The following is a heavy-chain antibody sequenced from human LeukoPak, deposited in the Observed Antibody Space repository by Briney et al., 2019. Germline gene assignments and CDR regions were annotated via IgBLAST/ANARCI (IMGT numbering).Heavy chain of an antibody. V-gene: IGHV1-2*02. CDR1: GYTFTGYY. J-gene: IGHJ5*02. D-gene: IGHD2-2*02. CDR2: INPISGGT. Sequence: ASVKVSCKASGYTFTGYYMHWVRQAPGQGLEWMGWINPISGGTNYAQKFQGRVTMTRDTPISTAYMELSRLRSDDTAVYYCARGRGCSSTSCYTNRFDPWGQGTLVTVSS. CDR3: ARGRGCSSTSCYTNRFDP.